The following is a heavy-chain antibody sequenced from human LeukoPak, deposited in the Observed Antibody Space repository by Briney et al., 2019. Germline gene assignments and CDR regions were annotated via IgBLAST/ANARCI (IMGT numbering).Heavy chain of an antibody. CDR1: VGTFSSYA. D-gene: IGHD4-17*01. V-gene: IGHV1-69*01. J-gene: IGHJ6*03. Sequence: RSSVKVSCKASVGTFSSYAISWVRQAPGQGLEWMGGIIPIFGTANYAQKFQGRVTITADEYTSTAYMELSSLRSEDTAVYYCARGGTVSKYYYYYYMDVWGKGTTVTVSS. CDR2: IIPIFGTA. CDR3: ARGGTVSKYYYYYYMDV.